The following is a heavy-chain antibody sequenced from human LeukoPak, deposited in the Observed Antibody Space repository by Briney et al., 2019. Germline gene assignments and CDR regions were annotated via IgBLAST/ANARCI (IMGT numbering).Heavy chain of an antibody. D-gene: IGHD5-18*01. J-gene: IGHJ4*02. CDR3: VYSSPYFDY. V-gene: IGHV3-53*01. CDR1: RFTVSSNY. Sequence: YPGGSLRLSCAASRFTVSSNYMSWVRQAPGKGLEWVSVIYSGGSTYYADSVKGRFTISRDNSKNTLYLQMNSLRAEDTAVYYCVYSSPYFDYWGQGTLVTVSS. CDR2: IYSGGST.